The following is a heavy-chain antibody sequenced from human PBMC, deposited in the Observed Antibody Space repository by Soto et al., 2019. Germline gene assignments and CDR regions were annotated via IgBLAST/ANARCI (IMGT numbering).Heavy chain of an antibody. V-gene: IGHV4-30-4*01. D-gene: IGHD6-6*01. J-gene: IGHJ4*02. Sequence: SETLSLTCTVSGGSISSDDYYWSRIRQPPGKGLEWIGYIYYNGRTDYNPSLKSRVIISIDTSKNQFSLNLNSVSAADTAVYYCARDRSNSPDYFDYWGQGTLVTVSS. CDR1: GGSISSDDYY. CDR2: IYYNGRT. CDR3: ARDRSNSPDYFDY.